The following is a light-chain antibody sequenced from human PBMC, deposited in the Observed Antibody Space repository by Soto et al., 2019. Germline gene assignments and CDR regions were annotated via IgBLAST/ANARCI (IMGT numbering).Light chain of an antibody. V-gene: IGKV3-20*01. CDR3: QQYSTSPWT. Sequence: EIVLTQSPGTLSLSPGERATLSCRASQSVSSSYLAWYQQKPGQAPRLLIYGTSSRATGIPDRFSGSGSGTDFTLTISRLEPADFAVYYCQQYSTSPWTFGQGTKVDIK. J-gene: IGKJ1*01. CDR2: GTS. CDR1: QSVSSSY.